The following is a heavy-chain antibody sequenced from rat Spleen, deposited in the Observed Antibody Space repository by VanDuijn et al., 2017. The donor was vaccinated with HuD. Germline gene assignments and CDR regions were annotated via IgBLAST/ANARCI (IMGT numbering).Heavy chain of an antibody. V-gene: IGHV5-29*01. J-gene: IGHJ4*01. CDR1: GFTFNNYV. CDR3: TTYYYSEFYVRDA. D-gene: IGHD1-1*01. CDR2: ISYGDSSGHSST. Sequence: EVQLVESGGGLVQPGRSLKLSCAASGFTFNNYVMSWVRQVPTKGLEWVATISYGDSSGHSSTYYRDSVKGRVTIYRDNAKSTLYLQMDSLRVVDTATYYCTTYYYSEFYVRDAWGQGASVTVSS.